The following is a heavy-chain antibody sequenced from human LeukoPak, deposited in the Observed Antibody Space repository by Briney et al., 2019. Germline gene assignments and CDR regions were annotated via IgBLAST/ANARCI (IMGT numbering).Heavy chain of an antibody. J-gene: IGHJ4*02. CDR3: TSSYRSGWYGQY. D-gene: IGHD6-19*01. CDR2: IRSKTHGGTT. V-gene: IGHV3-49*03. Sequence: GGSLRLSCTASGFTFGDYPITWFRQAPGKGLEWVGFIRSKTHGGTTEYAASVKGRFTISGDDSKNIAYLQMNSLKTEDTDMYYCTSSYRSGWYGQYWGQGTLVTVSS. CDR1: GFTFGDYP.